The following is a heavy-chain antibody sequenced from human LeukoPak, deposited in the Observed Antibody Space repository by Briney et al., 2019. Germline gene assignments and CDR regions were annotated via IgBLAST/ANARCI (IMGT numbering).Heavy chain of an antibody. Sequence: SETLSLTCTVSGGSISSYYWSWIRQPPGKGLEWIGSIYHSGSTYYNPSLKSRVTILVDTSKNQFSLKLSSVTAADTAVYYCARTQLAYYYYYMDVWGKGTSVTVSS. V-gene: IGHV4-59*08. CDR3: ARTQLAYYYYYMDV. CDR1: GGSISSYY. J-gene: IGHJ6*03. CDR2: IYHSGST. D-gene: IGHD5-18*01.